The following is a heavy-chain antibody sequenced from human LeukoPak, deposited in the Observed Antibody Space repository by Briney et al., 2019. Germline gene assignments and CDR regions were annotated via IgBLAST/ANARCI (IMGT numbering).Heavy chain of an antibody. V-gene: IGHV4-39*07. CDR2: ISYSGST. J-gene: IGHJ3*02. D-gene: IGHD3-10*01. CDR1: DGSISSSHFY. Sequence: KSSGTLSLTCTVSDGSISSSHFYWGWIRQPPGKGLEWIGSISYSGSTYYNPSLKSRFAISVDTSKNQFSLKLSSVTAADTAVYYCARARTNYYGSGSYGAFDIWGQGTMVTVSS. CDR3: ARARTNYYGSGSYGAFDI.